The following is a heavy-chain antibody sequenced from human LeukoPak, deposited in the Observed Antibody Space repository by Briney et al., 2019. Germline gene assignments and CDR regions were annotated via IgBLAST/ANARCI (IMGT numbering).Heavy chain of an antibody. CDR1: GFTFSSYT. D-gene: IGHD2-2*01. Sequence: GGSLRLSCAASGFTFSSYTMNWVRQAPGKGLQWVSTVSASSDIHYSDSVKGRFTISRDNSKNTLYLQMNSLRAEDRAVYYCAKEQTSSGFFDYWGQGTLVTVSS. CDR2: VSASSDI. CDR3: AKEQTSSGFFDY. V-gene: IGHV3-21*04. J-gene: IGHJ4*02.